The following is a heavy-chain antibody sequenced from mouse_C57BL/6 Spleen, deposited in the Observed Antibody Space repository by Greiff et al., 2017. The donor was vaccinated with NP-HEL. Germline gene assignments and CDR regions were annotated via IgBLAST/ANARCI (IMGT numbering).Heavy chain of an antibody. Sequence: VQLQQSGAELVKPGASVKMSCTASGYTFTTYPIEWVKQNHGKSLEWIGNFHPYNDDTKYNEKFKGKATLTVEKSSSTVYLELSRLTSDDSAVYYCARGIYDGYSMAYWGQGTLVTVSA. CDR1: GYTFTTYP. J-gene: IGHJ3*01. D-gene: IGHD2-3*01. CDR2: FHPYNDDT. V-gene: IGHV1-47*01. CDR3: ARGIYDGYSMAY.